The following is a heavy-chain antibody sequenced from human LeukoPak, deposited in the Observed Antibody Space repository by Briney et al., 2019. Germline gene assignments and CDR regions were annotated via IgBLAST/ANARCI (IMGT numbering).Heavy chain of an antibody. CDR1: GYTFTSYY. D-gene: IGHD4-17*01. CDR2: INPSGGST. Sequence: ASVKVSCKASGYTFTSYYMHWVRQAPGQGLEWMGIINPSGGSTSYAQKFQGRVTMTRDTSTSTVYMELSSLRSEDTAVYYCARGFMTTVTTWYYYYGMDVWGQGTTVTVSS. V-gene: IGHV1-46*01. J-gene: IGHJ6*02. CDR3: ARGFMTTVTTWYYYYGMDV.